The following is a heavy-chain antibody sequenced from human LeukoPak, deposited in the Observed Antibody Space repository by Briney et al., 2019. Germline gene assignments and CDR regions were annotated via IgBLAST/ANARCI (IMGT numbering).Heavy chain of an antibody. V-gene: IGHV4-59*08. CDR1: GGSISSYY. D-gene: IGHD1-1*01. CDR3: ARASPNWNPPDY. J-gene: IGHJ4*02. Sequence: PSETLSLTCTVSGGSISSYYWSWIRQPPGKGLEWIGYVYNSGSTDYNPSLRSRVTISEDRSNNQFSLKLNFVTAADTAVYYCARASPNWNPPDYWGQGTLVTVSS. CDR2: VYNSGST.